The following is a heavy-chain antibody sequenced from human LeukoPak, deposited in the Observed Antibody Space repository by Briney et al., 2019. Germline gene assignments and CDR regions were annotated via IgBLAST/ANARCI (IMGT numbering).Heavy chain of an antibody. J-gene: IGHJ4*02. CDR2: INHSGST. V-gene: IGHV4-34*01. CDR1: GVSFSGYN. Sequence: SETLSLTCAVYGVSFSGYNWGWIRQPPGKGLEWIGEINHSGSTNYNPSLKSRVTISVDTSKNQFSLKLSSVTAADTAVYYCARGRLRFPSNWGQGTLVTVSS. CDR3: ARGRLRFPSN. D-gene: IGHD4-17*01.